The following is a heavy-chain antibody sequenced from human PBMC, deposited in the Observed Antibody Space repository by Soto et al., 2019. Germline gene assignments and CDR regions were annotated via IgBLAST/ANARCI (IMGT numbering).Heavy chain of an antibody. CDR2: IYYSGST. Sequence: SETLSLTCTVSGGSISSGGYYWSWIRQHPGKGLEWIGYIYYSGSTYYNPSLKSRVTISVDTSNNQFSLKLSSVTAADTAVHYRAGGITQGVWWEVTYCGEGAQVTVSS. CDR1: GGSISSGGYY. V-gene: IGHV4-31*03. D-gene: IGHD1-26*01. J-gene: IGHJ4*02. CDR3: AGGITQGVWWEVTY.